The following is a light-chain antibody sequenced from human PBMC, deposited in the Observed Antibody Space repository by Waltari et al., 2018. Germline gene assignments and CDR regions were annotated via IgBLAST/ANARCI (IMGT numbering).Light chain of an antibody. Sequence: ENVLTQSPGTLSLSPGERATLSCRASQSVSNHYLAWYQARPGQAPRPLIYGISHRATGIPDRFSGGGSGTDFTLTISRREPEDSAVYYCQQYGGSPKYTFGQGTKLDIK. V-gene: IGKV3-20*01. J-gene: IGKJ2*01. CDR2: GIS. CDR3: QQYGGSPKYT. CDR1: QSVSNHY.